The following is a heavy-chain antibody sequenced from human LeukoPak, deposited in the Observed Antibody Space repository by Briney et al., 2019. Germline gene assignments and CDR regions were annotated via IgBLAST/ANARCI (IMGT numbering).Heavy chain of an antibody. D-gene: IGHD3-9*01. CDR1: GVSISSSSYY. CDR3: ARLGVSKYYDILTGYYPYGMDV. CDR2: IYYSGST. Sequence: SETLSLTCTVSGVSISSSSYYWGWIRQPPGKGLEWIGSIYYSGSTYYNPSLKSRVTISVDTSKNQLSLKLSSVTAADTAVYYCARLGVSKYYDILTGYYPYGMDVWGQGTTVTVSS. V-gene: IGHV4-39*01. J-gene: IGHJ6*02.